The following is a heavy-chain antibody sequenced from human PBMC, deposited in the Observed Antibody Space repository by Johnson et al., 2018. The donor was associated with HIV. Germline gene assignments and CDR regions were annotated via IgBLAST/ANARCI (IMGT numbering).Heavy chain of an antibody. Sequence: QVQLVESGGGVVQPGKSLRLSCAASGFTFRNYGMHWVRQAPGKGLEWVAVISYDGSNRYSADSVKGRFTISRDNSKNTLYLQMHSLRAEDTAVYYCAKGGKYSSHRDDGFDVWGQGTMVTVSS. CDR2: ISYDGSNR. CDR1: GFTFRNYG. V-gene: IGHV3-30*18. CDR3: AKGGKYSSHRDDGFDV. D-gene: IGHD6-6*01. J-gene: IGHJ3*01.